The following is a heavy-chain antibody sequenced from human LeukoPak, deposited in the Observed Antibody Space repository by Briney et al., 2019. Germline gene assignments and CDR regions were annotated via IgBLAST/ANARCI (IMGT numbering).Heavy chain of an antibody. CDR3: ARALYYFDY. Sequence: QPGGSLRLSWAVSGXTVSTEYVGWVRQAPGKGLEWVSLINSGDSTSYADSVKGRFTISRHNSKNTLYLQMNSVRAEDTAVYYCARALYYFDYWGQGTLVTVSS. J-gene: IGHJ4*02. CDR1: GXTVSTEY. CDR2: INSGDST. V-gene: IGHV3-53*04.